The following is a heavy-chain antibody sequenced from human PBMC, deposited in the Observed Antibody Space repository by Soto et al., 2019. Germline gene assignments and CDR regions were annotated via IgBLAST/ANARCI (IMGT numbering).Heavy chain of an antibody. CDR1: GGTFSSYA. J-gene: IGHJ6*02. CDR3: ARAYYYDSSGYYSAPHYYYYYYGMDV. V-gene: IGHV1-69*13. Sequence: ASVKVSCKASGGTFSSYAISWVRQAPGEGLEWMGGIIPIFGTANYAQKFQGRVTITADESTSTAYMELSSLRSEDTAVYYCARAYYYDSSGYYSAPHYYYYYYGMDVWGQGTTVTVS. D-gene: IGHD3-22*01. CDR2: IIPIFGTA.